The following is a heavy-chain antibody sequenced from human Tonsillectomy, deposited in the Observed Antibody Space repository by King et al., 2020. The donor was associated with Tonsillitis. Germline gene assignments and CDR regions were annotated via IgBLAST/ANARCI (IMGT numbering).Heavy chain of an antibody. CDR3: ASRLVWFGELDY. D-gene: IGHD3-10*01. Sequence: VQLQQWGAGLLKPSETLSLTCAVYGGSLSGYYWSWIRQPPGKGLEWIGEINHSGSTNYNPSLKSRVTISVDTSKNQFSLKLSSVTAADTAVYYCASRLVWFGELDYWGQGTLVTGSA. V-gene: IGHV4-34*01. CDR2: INHSGST. CDR1: GGSLSGYY. J-gene: IGHJ4*02.